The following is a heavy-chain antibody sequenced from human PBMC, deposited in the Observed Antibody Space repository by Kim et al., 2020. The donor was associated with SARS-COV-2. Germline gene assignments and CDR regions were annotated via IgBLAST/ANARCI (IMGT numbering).Heavy chain of an antibody. Sequence: GGSLRLSCAASGFTFSSYAMHWVRQAPGKGLEWVAVISYDGSNKYYADSVKGRFTISRDNSKNTLYLQMNSLRAEDTAVYYCAREGGSGSYSQNDAFDIWGQGTMVTVSS. J-gene: IGHJ3*02. CDR3: AREGGSGSYSQNDAFDI. CDR2: ISYDGSNK. CDR1: GFTFSSYA. V-gene: IGHV3-30*04. D-gene: IGHD3-10*01.